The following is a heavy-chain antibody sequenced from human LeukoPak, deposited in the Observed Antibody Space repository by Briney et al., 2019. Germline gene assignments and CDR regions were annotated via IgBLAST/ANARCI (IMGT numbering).Heavy chain of an antibody. J-gene: IGHJ4*02. V-gene: IGHV3-33*06. Sequence: GGSLRLSCAASGFTFENYGMHWVRQAPGKGLEWVAVIWYDGSNKYYPDSVKGRFTFSRDNSKNTLYLQMNSLRAEDTAVYYCAKEVTVTPIDYWGQGTLVTVSS. D-gene: IGHD4-17*01. CDR3: AKEVTVTPIDY. CDR2: IWYDGSNK. CDR1: GFTFENYG.